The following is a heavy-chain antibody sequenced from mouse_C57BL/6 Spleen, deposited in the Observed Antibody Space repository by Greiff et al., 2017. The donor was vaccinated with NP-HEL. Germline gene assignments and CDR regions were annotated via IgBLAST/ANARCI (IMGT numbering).Heavy chain of an antibody. CDR3: ARSSDSSGYVNYAMDY. Sequence: QVQLKQPGTELVKPGASVKLSCKASGYTFTSYWMHWVKQRPGQGLEWIGNINPSNGGTNYNEKFKSKATLTVDKSSSTAYMQLSSLTSEDSAVYYCARSSDSSGYVNYAMDYWGQGTSVTVSS. V-gene: IGHV1-53*01. J-gene: IGHJ4*01. CDR1: GYTFTSYW. CDR2: INPSNGGT. D-gene: IGHD3-2*02.